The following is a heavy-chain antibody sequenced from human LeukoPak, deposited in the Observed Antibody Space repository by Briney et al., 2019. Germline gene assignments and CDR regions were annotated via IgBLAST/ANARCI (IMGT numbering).Heavy chain of an antibody. J-gene: IGHJ3*02. CDR3: AKLARSGYLTDAFDI. CDR1: GFTFSRYW. CDR2: ISYDGSNK. Sequence: QPGGSLRLSCAASGFTFSRYWMHWVRQAPGKGLEWVAVISYDGSNKYYADSVKGRFTISRDNSKNTLYLQMNSLRAEDTAVFYCAKLARSGYLTDAFDIWGQGTMVTVSS. V-gene: IGHV3-30*18. D-gene: IGHD3-3*01.